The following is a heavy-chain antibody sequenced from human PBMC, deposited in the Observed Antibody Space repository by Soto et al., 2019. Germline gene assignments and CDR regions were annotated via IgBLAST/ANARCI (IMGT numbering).Heavy chain of an antibody. J-gene: IGHJ4*02. D-gene: IGHD4-17*01. Sequence: GGSLRLSCAASGFTFSSYGMHWVRQAPGKGLEWGAVISCDGSNKYYADSVKGRFTISRDNSKNTLYLQMNSLRAEDTAVYYCEKGGTTVVTPPVHYRGQGTLVTVSS. CDR2: ISCDGSNK. CDR1: GFTFSSYG. CDR3: EKGGTTVVTPPVHY. V-gene: IGHV3-30*18.